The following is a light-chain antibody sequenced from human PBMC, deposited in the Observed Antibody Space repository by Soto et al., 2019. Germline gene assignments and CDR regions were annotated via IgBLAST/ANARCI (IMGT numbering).Light chain of an antibody. V-gene: IGLV2-18*02. CDR3: SSYTSTSRYV. J-gene: IGLJ1*01. CDR1: SSDVGKYDR. Sequence: QSVLTQPPSVYGSHVHSVRLSCTGTSSDVGKYDRVSWYQQPPGTAPKLIIYEVTNRPSGVPARFSGSKSGNTASLTISGLQAEDEADYYCSSYTSTSRYVFGAGTKVTVL. CDR2: EVT.